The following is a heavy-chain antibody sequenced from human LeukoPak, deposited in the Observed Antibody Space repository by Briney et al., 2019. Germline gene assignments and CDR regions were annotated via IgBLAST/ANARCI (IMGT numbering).Heavy chain of an antibody. J-gene: IGHJ4*02. CDR3: ARAPSGYYPYFDY. CDR2: ISYDGSNE. Sequence: GGSLRLSCAASGFTFRSYGMHWVRQAPGKGLEWVAVISYDGSNEYYVNSVKGRFTISRDNSKNTLYLQTDSLRAEDTAVYYCARAPSGYYPYFDYWGQGTLVTVSS. D-gene: IGHD3-22*01. V-gene: IGHV3-30*03. CDR1: GFTFRSYG.